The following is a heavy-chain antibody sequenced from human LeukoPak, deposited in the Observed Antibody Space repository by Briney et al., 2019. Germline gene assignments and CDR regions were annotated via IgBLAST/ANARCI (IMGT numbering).Heavy chain of an antibody. Sequence: GESLMISCKGSGYTFTNCWIGWVRQMPGKGLEWMGIIYPGDSDTRYSPSFQGQVTISADKSINTAYLQWSSLKASDTAIYYCARLTRYCSGDSCYFDYWGQGTLVTVSS. CDR2: IYPGDSDT. V-gene: IGHV5-51*01. D-gene: IGHD2-15*01. J-gene: IGHJ4*02. CDR1: GYTFTNCW. CDR3: ARLTRYCSGDSCYFDY.